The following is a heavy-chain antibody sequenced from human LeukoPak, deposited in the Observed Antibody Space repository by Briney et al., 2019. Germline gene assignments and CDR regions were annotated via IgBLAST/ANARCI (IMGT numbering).Heavy chain of an antibody. CDR2: IYRGGST. D-gene: IGHD6-25*01. Sequence: GSLRLSCSASEFTVSNNYMSWVRQAPGKGLEWISVIYRGGSTYYADSVKGRFTISRDNSKNTLYLQLNSLRVEDTGLDYCAREDLASQTIAAAASDYWGQGTLVTVSS. J-gene: IGHJ4*02. CDR1: EFTVSNNY. CDR3: AREDLASQTIAAAASDY. V-gene: IGHV3-66*02.